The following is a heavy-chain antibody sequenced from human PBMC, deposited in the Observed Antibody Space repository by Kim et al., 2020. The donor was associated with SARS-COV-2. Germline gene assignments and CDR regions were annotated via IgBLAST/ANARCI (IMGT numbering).Heavy chain of an antibody. V-gene: IGHV3-64D*06. Sequence: ADSVKGRFTISRDNSKNTLYLQMSRLRAEDTAVYYCVKTTRVAARPFDYWGQGTLVTVSS. CDR3: VKTTRVAARPFDY. D-gene: IGHD6-6*01. J-gene: IGHJ4*02.